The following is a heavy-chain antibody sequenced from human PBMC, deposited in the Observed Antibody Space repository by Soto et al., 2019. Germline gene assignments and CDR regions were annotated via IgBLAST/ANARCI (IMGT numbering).Heavy chain of an antibody. CDR2: IIPIFGTA. CDR1: GGTFSSYA. J-gene: IGHJ4*02. Sequence: QVQLVQSGAEVKKPGSSVKVSCKASGGTFSSYAISWVRQAPGQGLEWMGGIIPIFGTANYAQKFQGRVTXXXXXXXXTAYMELSSLRSEDTAVYYCARGGSYIPSYYFDYWGQGTLVTVSS. D-gene: IGHD1-26*01. V-gene: IGHV1-69*01. CDR3: ARGGSYIPSYYFDY.